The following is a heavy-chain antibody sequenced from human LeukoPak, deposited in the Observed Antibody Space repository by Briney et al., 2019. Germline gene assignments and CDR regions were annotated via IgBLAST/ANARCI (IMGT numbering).Heavy chain of an antibody. CDR3: AREAYYDSSGYYN. CDR2: INHSGST. D-gene: IGHD3-22*01. V-gene: IGHV4-34*01. Sequence: SETLSLTCAVSVYSISSGYYWSWIRQPPGKGLEWIGEINHSGSTNYNPSLKSRVTISVDTSKNQFSLKLSSVTAADTAVYYCAREAYYDSSGYYNWGQGTLVTVSS. CDR1: VYSISSGYY. J-gene: IGHJ4*02.